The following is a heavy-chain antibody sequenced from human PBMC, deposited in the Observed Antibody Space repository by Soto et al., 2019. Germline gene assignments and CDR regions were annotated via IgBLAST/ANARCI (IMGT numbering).Heavy chain of an antibody. CDR3: ARVLGYSHDSWRDP. V-gene: IGHV1-69*12. Sequence: QVQLVQSGAEVKKPGSSVKVSCKASGGTLSGYAVTWMRQAPGQGLEWLGGNIPIFGTANYAQKFQGRDTITADEYMGTVYMELSSLRSEDTAIYYCARVLGYSHDSWRDPWGQGTLVTVSS. CDR1: GGTLSGYA. J-gene: IGHJ5*02. D-gene: IGHD5-18*01. CDR2: NIPIFGTA.